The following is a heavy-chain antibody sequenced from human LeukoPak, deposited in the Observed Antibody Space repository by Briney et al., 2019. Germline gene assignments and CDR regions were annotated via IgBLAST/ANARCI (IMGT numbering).Heavy chain of an antibody. V-gene: IGHV1-18*04. D-gene: IGHD2-2*01. CDR1: GYTFTSYY. J-gene: IGHJ4*02. CDR3: ARDCSSTSCYFDY. Sequence: ASVKVSCKASGYTFTSYYMHWVRQAPGQGLEWMGWISAYNGNTNYAQKLQGRVTMTTDTSTSTAYMELRSLRSDDTAVYYCARDCSSTSCYFDYWGQGTLVTVSS. CDR2: ISAYNGNT.